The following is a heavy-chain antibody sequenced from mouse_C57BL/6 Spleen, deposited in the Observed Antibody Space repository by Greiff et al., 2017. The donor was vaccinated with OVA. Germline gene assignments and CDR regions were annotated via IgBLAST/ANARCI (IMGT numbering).Heavy chain of an antibody. CDR2: INPYNGGT. V-gene: IGHV1-19*01. J-gene: IGHJ1*03. CDR3: ARDRYGKGYFDV. CDR1: GYTFTDYY. Sequence: EVQLVESGPVLVKPGASVKMSCKASGYTFTDYYMNWVKQSHGKSLEWIGVINPYNGGTSYNQKFKGKATLTVDKSSSTAYMELNSLTSEDSAVYYCARDRYGKGYFDVWGTGTTVTVSS. D-gene: IGHD2-1*01.